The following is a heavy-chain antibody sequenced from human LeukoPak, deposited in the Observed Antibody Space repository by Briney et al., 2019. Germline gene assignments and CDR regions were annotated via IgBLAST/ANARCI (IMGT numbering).Heavy chain of an antibody. CDR3: ARESPRSGYYYGDDAFDI. D-gene: IGHD3-22*01. CDR2: FDPEDGET. J-gene: IGHJ3*02. CDR1: GYTLTELS. Sequence: ASVKVSCKVSGYTLTELSMHWVRQAPGKGLEWMGGFDPEDGETIYAQKFQGRVTMTEDTSTDTAYMELSSLRSEDTAVYYCARESPRSGYYYGDDAFDIWGQGTMVTVSP. V-gene: IGHV1-24*01.